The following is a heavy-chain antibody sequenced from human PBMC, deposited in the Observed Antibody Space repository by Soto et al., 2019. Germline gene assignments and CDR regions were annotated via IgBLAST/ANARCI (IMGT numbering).Heavy chain of an antibody. CDR1: GGSISSYY. CDR2: IYYSGST. CDR3: AGHAVTTIAY. V-gene: IGHV4-59*08. Sequence: SETLSLTCTVYGGSISSYYWSWIRQPPGKGLEWIGYIYYSGSTNYNPSLKSRVTISVDTSKNQFSLKLSSVTAADTAVYYCAGHAVTTIAYWGQGTLVTVSS. J-gene: IGHJ4*02. D-gene: IGHD4-17*01.